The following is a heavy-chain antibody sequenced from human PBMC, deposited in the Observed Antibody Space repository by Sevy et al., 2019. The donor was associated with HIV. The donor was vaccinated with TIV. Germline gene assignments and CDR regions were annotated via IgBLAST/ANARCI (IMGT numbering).Heavy chain of an antibody. V-gene: IGHV3-7*01. Sequence: GGSLRLSCAASGFTFSKYWMGWVRQAPGKGLEWVANIKPDAGQKYYVDSVKGRFTISRDNAKNSLYLQMNSLRAEDTAVYFCARDDRNYYFHYWGQGTLVTVSS. J-gene: IGHJ4*02. CDR3: ARDDRNYYFHY. CDR1: GFTFSKYW. CDR2: IKPDAGQK. D-gene: IGHD1-7*01.